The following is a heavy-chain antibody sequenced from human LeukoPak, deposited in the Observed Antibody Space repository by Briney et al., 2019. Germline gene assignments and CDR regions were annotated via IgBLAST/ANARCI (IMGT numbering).Heavy chain of an antibody. V-gene: IGHV4-39*07. Sequence: SETLSLTCTVSGGSISSSNYYWGWIRQPPGKGLEWIGSIYYSGSTSYNPSLKSRITISVDTSKNQFSLKLSSVTAADTAVYYCARESSGSFVFDSWGQGILVTVSS. J-gene: IGHJ4*02. CDR3: ARESSGSFVFDS. D-gene: IGHD1-26*01. CDR1: GGSISSSNYY. CDR2: IYYSGST.